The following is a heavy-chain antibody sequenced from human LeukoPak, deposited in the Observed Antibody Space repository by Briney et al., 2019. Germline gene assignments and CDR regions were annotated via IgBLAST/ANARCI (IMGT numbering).Heavy chain of an antibody. CDR2: INPSGGST. D-gene: IGHD2-15*01. CDR1: GYTFTSYY. Sequence: ASVKVSCKTSGYTFTSYYMHWVRQAPGQGLEWMGIINPSGGSTSYAQKFQGRVTMTRDTSTSTVYMELSSLRSEDTAVYYCARAVVVAAGFDYWGQGTLVTVSS. J-gene: IGHJ4*02. CDR3: ARAVVVAAGFDY. V-gene: IGHV1-46*01.